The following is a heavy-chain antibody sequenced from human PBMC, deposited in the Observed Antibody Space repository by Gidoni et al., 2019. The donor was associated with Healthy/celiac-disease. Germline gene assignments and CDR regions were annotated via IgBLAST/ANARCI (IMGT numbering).Heavy chain of an antibody. J-gene: IGHJ4*02. D-gene: IGHD3-22*01. CDR2: ISSSRSTI. Sequence: EVQLVESGGGLVQPGGSLRLSCAASGFTFSSYSMNWVRQAPGKGLAWVSYISSSRSTIYYADSVKGRFTISRDNAKNSLYLKMNSLRDEDTAVYYCARDPVSYDSSGLFDYWGQGTLVTVSS. V-gene: IGHV3-48*02. CDR1: GFTFSSYS. CDR3: ARDPVSYDSSGLFDY.